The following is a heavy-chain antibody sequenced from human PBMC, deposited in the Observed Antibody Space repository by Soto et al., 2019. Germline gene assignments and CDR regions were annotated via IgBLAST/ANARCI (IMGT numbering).Heavy chain of an antibody. J-gene: IGHJ5*01. CDR1: GSSISSYY. CDR2: IYYSGST. V-gene: IGHV4-59*08. D-gene: IGHD2-21*02. CDR3: ARHPSDFWFDP. Sequence: SETLSLTCTVSGSSISSYYWSWIRQPPGKGLEWIGYIYYSGSTNYNPSLKSRVTVSVDTSKNQFSLKLSSVTAADTAVYYCARHPSDFWFDPWGQGTTVTVSS.